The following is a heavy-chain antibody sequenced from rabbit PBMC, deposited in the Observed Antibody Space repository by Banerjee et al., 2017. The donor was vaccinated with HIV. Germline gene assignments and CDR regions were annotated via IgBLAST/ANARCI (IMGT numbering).Heavy chain of an antibody. CDR3: AGGSADYGCGL. Sequence: QSLEESGGDLVKPGASLTLTCTASGLDFSSSYCMCWVRQAPGKGLEWIACIGTTSGNTAYASWAKGRFTISQTSSTTVTLQMTTLTAADTATYFCAGGSADYGCGLWGQGTLVTVS. V-gene: IGHV1S40*01. CDR2: IGTTSGNT. J-gene: IGHJ4*01. D-gene: IGHD6-1*01. CDR1: GLDFSSSYC.